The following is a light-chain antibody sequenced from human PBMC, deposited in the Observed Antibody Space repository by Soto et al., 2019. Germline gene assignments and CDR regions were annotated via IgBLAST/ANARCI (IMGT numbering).Light chain of an antibody. J-gene: IGKJ1*01. Sequence: EIVMTQSPVTLSVSPGERATLSCRASQFVSSNLAWYQQKPGQAPRLLIYGASTRATGIPARFSGSGSGTEFTLTISNLQSEDFAVYFCQQYGSSPWTFGQGTKVEIK. CDR1: QFVSSN. CDR2: GAS. V-gene: IGKV3D-15*02. CDR3: QQYGSSPWT.